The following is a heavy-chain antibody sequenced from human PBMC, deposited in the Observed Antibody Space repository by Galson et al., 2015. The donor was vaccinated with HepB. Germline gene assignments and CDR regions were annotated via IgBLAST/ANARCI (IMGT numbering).Heavy chain of an antibody. CDR1: GFTFSSYS. CDR2: ISSSSSYI. Sequence: SLRLSCAASGFTFSSYSMNWVRQAPGKGLEWVSSISSSSSYIYYADSVKGRFTISRDNAKNSLYLQMNSLRAEDTAVYYCAREAKGWYFRSSSLFDYWGQGTLVTVSS. V-gene: IGHV3-21*01. CDR3: AREAKGWYFRSSSLFDY. J-gene: IGHJ4*02. D-gene: IGHD6-19*01.